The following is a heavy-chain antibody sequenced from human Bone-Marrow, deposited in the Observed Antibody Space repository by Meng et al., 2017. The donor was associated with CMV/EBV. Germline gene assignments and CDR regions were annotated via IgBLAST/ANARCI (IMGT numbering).Heavy chain of an antibody. CDR1: GYTFTGYY. CDR2: INPNSGGT. Sequence: ASVKVSCKASGYTFTGYYMHWVRQAPGQGLEWMGWINPNSGGTNYAQNFQGRVTLTRDTSISTAYMELSSLRSGDTAVYYCARDQGLHWFDPWGQGTLVTVSS. V-gene: IGHV1-2*02. D-gene: IGHD3-16*01. CDR3: ARDQGLHWFDP. J-gene: IGHJ5*02.